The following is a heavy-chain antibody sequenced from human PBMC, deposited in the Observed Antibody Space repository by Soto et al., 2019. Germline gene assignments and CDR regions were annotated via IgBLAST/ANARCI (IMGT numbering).Heavy chain of an antibody. CDR3: ARLHGRIVGTIKGWFDP. Sequence: SQTLSLTCVISGDSVSNNSAAWNWIRQSPSRGLEWLGRTYYRSKWYNDYAVSVKSRIRINPDISKNQFSLQLNSVTPDDTAVYYCARLHGRIVGTIKGWFDPWAREPWSPSPQ. CDR2: TYYRSKWYN. D-gene: IGHD1-7*01. V-gene: IGHV6-1*01. CDR1: GDSVSNNSAA. J-gene: IGHJ5*02.